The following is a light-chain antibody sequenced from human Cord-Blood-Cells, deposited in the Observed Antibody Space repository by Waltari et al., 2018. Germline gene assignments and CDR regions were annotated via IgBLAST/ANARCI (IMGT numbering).Light chain of an antibody. V-gene: IGLV2-14*01. J-gene: IGLJ3*02. CDR1: STDVGCYNY. CDR3: SSYTSSSTGV. Sequence: QSALTQPASVSGSTGPSITISCTGTSTDVGCYNYVSWYQQHPGKAPKLMIYDVSNRPSGVSNRFSGSKSGNTASLTISGLQAEDEADYYCSSYTSSSTGVFGGGTKLTVL. CDR2: DVS.